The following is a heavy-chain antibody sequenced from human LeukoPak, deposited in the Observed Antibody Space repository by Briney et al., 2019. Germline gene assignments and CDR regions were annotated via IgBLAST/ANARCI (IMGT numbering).Heavy chain of an antibody. CDR2: ISSGSSYI. J-gene: IGHJ6*03. V-gene: IGHV3-21*01. D-gene: IGHD3-3*01. CDR3: ARRTPLRFLEWSHPYYYMDV. CDR1: GFTFSSYS. Sequence: GGSLRLSCAASGFTFSSYSMNWVRQAPGKGLEWVSSISSGSSYIYNADSLKGRFTISRDNAKNSLYLQMNSLRAEDSAVYYCARRTPLRFLEWSHPYYYMDVWGKGTTVTVSS.